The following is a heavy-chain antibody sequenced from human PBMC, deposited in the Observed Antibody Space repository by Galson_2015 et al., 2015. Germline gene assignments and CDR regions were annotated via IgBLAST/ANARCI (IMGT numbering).Heavy chain of an antibody. J-gene: IGHJ5*02. CDR2: IRSKANSYAT. Sequence: SLRLSCAASGFTFSGSAMRWVRQASGKGLEWVGRIRSKANSYATAYAASVKGRFTISRDDSKNTAYLQMNSLKTEDTAVYYCTRLEPYPGRPWGQGTLVTVSS. V-gene: IGHV3-73*01. D-gene: IGHD1-1*01. CDR1: GFTFSGSA. CDR3: TRLEPYPGRP.